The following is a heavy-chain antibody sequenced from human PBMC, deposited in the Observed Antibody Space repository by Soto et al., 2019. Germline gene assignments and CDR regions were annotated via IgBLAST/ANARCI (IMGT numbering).Heavy chain of an antibody. V-gene: IGHV3-30-3*01. Sequence: VGSLRLSCAXSGFTFSSYAMHWVRQAPGKGLEWVAVISYDGSNKYYADSVKGRFTISRDNSKNTLYLQMNSLRAEDTAVYYCARDLRAARNYYYGMDVWGQGTTVTVSS. D-gene: IGHD6-25*01. CDR1: GFTFSSYA. CDR3: ARDLRAARNYYYGMDV. CDR2: ISYDGSNK. J-gene: IGHJ6*02.